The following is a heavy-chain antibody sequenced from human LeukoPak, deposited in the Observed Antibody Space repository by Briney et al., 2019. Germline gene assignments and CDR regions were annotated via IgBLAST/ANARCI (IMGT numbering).Heavy chain of an antibody. Sequence: SETLSLTCTVSGGSIDNYYWSWIRQPPGKGLEWIGYIYYTGSTNYNPSLKSRVTFSVDTSKNHFSLKLISVTAADTAVYYCARREDFWYFDLWGRGTLVTVSS. CDR3: ARREDFWYFDL. V-gene: IGHV4-59*08. CDR1: GGSIDNYY. J-gene: IGHJ2*01. CDR2: IYYTGST.